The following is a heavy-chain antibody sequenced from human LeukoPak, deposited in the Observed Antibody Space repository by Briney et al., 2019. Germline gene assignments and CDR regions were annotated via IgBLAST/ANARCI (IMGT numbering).Heavy chain of an antibody. CDR3: ARQPGSTAAFDI. V-gene: IGHV4-39*01. Sequence: SETLSLTCTVSGGSFSSTSYYWGWIRQPPGKGLEWIGSIYYSGSTYYNPSLKSRVTISIDTSKSQFSLKLTSVTTADTAVYYCARQPGSTAAFDIWGQGTTVTVSA. CDR1: GGSFSSTSYY. J-gene: IGHJ3*02. CDR2: IYYSGST. D-gene: IGHD5-18*01.